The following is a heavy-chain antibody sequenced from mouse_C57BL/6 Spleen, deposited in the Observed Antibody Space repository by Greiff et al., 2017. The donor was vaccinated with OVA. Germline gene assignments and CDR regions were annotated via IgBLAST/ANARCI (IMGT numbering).Heavy chain of an antibody. V-gene: IGHV5-17*01. CDR1: GFTFSDYG. Sequence: EVQVVESGGGLVKPGGSLKLSCAASGFTFSDYGMHWVRQAPEKGLEWVAYISSGSSTIYYADTVKGRFTISRDNAKNTLFLQMTSLRSEDTAMYYCARPFTTVVASPFAYWGQGTLVTVSA. CDR2: ISSGSSTI. J-gene: IGHJ3*01. D-gene: IGHD1-1*01. CDR3: ARPFTTVVASPFAY.